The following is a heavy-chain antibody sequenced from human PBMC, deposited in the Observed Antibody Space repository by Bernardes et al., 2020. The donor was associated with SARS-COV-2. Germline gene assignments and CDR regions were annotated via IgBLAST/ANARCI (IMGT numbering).Heavy chain of an antibody. CDR2: MNPNTGYT. V-gene: IGHV1-2*06. CDR1: GYTFTGFQ. D-gene: IGHD1-7*01. CDR3: ARERPDITGTPRD. Sequence: ASMKVSCKASGYTFTGFQMHWVRQAPGQGLEWMGRMNPNTGYTKYAQKFQGRVTMTRDTSINTVYMELSSLKSDDTAVYYCARERPDITGTPRDWGQGTLVTVSS. J-gene: IGHJ4*02.